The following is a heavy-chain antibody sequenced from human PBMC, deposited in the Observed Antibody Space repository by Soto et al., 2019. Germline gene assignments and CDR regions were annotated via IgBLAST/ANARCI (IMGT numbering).Heavy chain of an antibody. CDR3: ASTLETTAAFDI. J-gene: IGHJ3*02. CDR2: IYYSGST. V-gene: IGHV4-39*01. CDR1: GGSISSGSYY. D-gene: IGHD4-4*01. Sequence: SETLSLTCTVSGGSISSGSYYWGLLRQPPGKGLEWIGSIYYSGSTYYNPSLKSRVTISVDTSKNQFSLKLSSVTAADTAVYYCASTLETTAAFDIWGQGTMVTVXS.